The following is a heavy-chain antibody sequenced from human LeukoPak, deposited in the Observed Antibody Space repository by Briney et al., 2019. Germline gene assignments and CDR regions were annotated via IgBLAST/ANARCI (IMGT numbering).Heavy chain of an antibody. V-gene: IGHV1-2*02. D-gene: IGHD3-10*01. CDR1: GYTFTDYY. Sequence: ASVKVSCKASGYTFTDYYMYWVRQAPGQGLEWMGWINPNSGGTSYAQRFQGRVTMTRDTSISTAYMNLSRLTSDDTAVYFLARDRGRISDYYASGRSLHYCGDVWGKGTTVTVSS. CDR2: INPNSGGT. J-gene: IGHJ6*03. CDR3: ARDRGRISDYYASGRSLHYCGDV.